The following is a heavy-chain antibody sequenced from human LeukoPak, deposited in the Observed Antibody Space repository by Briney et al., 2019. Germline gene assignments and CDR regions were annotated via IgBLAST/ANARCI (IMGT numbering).Heavy chain of an antibody. J-gene: IGHJ6*03. CDR1: GFIFSSYW. D-gene: IGHD3-22*01. CDR2: INWNGGST. Sequence: RPGGSLRLSCAASGFIFSSYWMSWVRQAPGKGLEWVSGINWNGGSTGYADSVKGRFTISRDNAKNSLYLQMNSLRAEDTALYYCAREGYYDSSGYLGYYYMDVWGKGTTVTVSS. CDR3: AREGYYDSSGYLGYYYMDV. V-gene: IGHV3-20*04.